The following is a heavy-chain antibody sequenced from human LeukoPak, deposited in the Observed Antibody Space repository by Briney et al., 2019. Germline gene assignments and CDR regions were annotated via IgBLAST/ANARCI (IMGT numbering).Heavy chain of an antibody. CDR2: IGGLGSST. CDR1: GFTFSSHA. J-gene: IGHJ4*02. D-gene: IGHD3-3*01. CDR3: ARDPGVVAFHYFDF. V-gene: IGHV3-23*01. Sequence: GGSLRLSCAPSGFTFSSHAMAWVRQAPGKGLEWVSAIGGLGSSTYYGDSVKGRFTISRDNSKNTVYLQMDSLRVEDTAVYYCARDPGVVAFHYFDFWGQGTLITVSS.